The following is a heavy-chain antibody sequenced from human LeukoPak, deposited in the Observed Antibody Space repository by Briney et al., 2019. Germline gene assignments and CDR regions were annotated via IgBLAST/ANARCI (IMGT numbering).Heavy chain of an antibody. V-gene: IGHV1-69*13. Sequence: GASVKVSCKASGGTFSSYAISWVRQAPGQGLEWMGGIIPILGTANYAQKFQGRVTITADESTSTAYMELSSLRSEDTAVYYCAREGGSYFDYWGQGTLVTVSS. J-gene: IGHJ4*02. CDR3: AREGGSYFDY. D-gene: IGHD3-16*01. CDR2: IIPILGTA. CDR1: GGTFSSYA.